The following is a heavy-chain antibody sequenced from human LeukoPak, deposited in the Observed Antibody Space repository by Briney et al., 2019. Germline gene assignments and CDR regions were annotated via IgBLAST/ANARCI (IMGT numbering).Heavy chain of an antibody. CDR3: ARDVFKLRYFDWFWVGDAFDI. V-gene: IGHV3-9*01. D-gene: IGHD3-9*01. J-gene: IGHJ3*02. CDR2: ISWNSGSI. Sequence: GGSLRLSCAASGFTFDDYAMHWVRQAPGKGLEWVSGISWNSGSIGYVDSVKGRFTISRDNAKNSLYLQMNSLRAEDTAVYYCARDVFKLRYFDWFWVGDAFDIWGQGTMVTVSS. CDR1: GFTFDDYA.